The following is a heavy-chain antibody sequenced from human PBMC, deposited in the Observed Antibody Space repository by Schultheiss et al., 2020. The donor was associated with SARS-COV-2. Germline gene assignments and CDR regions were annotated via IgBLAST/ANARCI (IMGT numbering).Heavy chain of an antibody. CDR3: ARELGY. Sequence: SETLSLTCTVSGGSISSYYWSWIRQPAGKGLEWIGRIYTSGSTNYNPSLKSRVTLSIDTSTNQFSLRLSSVAAADTAVYYCARELGYWGQGTLVTVSS. J-gene: IGHJ4*02. CDR1: GGSISSYY. V-gene: IGHV4-4*07. CDR2: IYTSGST.